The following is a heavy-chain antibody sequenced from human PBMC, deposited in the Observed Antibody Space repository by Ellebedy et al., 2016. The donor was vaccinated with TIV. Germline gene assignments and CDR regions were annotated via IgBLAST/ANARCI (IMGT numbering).Heavy chain of an antibody. CDR1: GYDFTSYW. CDR3: ARDYSGSGVYSIDF. V-gene: IGHV5-10-1*01. CDR2: IDPSDSYT. Sequence: GESLKTSCQGSGYDFTSYWISWVRQMPGKGLEWMGKIDPSDSYTDFSPSFQGHVTSSTDKSISIVYLQWSSLKASDTAMYYCARDYSGSGVYSIDFWGQGTLVTVSS. D-gene: IGHD3-10*01. J-gene: IGHJ4*02.